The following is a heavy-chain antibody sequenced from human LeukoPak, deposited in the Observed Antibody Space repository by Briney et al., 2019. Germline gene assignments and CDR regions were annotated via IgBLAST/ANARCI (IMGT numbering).Heavy chain of an antibody. D-gene: IGHD6-19*01. V-gene: IGHV3-23*01. CDR1: GFTFSSYA. J-gene: IGHJ2*01. Sequence: GGSLRPSCAASGFTFSSYAMSWVRQAPGKGLEWVSAISGSGGSTYYADSVKGRFTISRDNSKNTLYLQMNSLRAEDAAVYYCAKGAYSSGWHYWYFDLWGRGTLVTVSS. CDR3: AKGAYSSGWHYWYFDL. CDR2: ISGSGGST.